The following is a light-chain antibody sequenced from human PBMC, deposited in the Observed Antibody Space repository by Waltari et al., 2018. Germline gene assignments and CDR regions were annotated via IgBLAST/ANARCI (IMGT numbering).Light chain of an antibody. CDR2: EAS. Sequence: DIQMTQSPSSLSASVGDRVTITCQASQDISNYLNWYQQKPGKAPKLLIYEASSLESGVPSRFSGSGSGTEFTLTVSSLQPDDFATYYCLQYDSYSYTFGQGTKLEIK. CDR1: QDISNY. J-gene: IGKJ2*01. V-gene: IGKV1-5*03. CDR3: LQYDSYSYT.